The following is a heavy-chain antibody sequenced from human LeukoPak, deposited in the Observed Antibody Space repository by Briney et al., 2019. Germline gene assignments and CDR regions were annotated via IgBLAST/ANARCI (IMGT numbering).Heavy chain of an antibody. CDR2: ITLSSSSI. J-gene: IGHJ4*02. Sequence: GGSLRLSCAASGFNFNNYNMNWVRQAPGKGLEWVSYITLSSSSIYYADSVKGRFTISRDNAKNSLYLQMNSLRAEDTAVYYCAKDGQWLPAYYFDYWGQGTLVTVSS. D-gene: IGHD6-19*01. V-gene: IGHV3-48*01. CDR1: GFNFNNYN. CDR3: AKDGQWLPAYYFDY.